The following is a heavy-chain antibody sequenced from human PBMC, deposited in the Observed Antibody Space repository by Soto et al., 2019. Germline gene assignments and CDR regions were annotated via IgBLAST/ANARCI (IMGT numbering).Heavy chain of an antibody. D-gene: IGHD6-19*01. V-gene: IGHV5-10-1*01. CDR2: IDPSDSYT. J-gene: IGHJ4*02. CDR3: ARRYRQWLVQGPEDFDY. Sequence: GESLKISCKGSGYSFTSYWISCVRQMPGKGLEWVGRIDPSDSYTNYSPSFQGHVTISADKSISTAYLQWSSLKASDTAMYYCARRYRQWLVQGPEDFDYWGQGTLVTVSA. CDR1: GYSFTSYW.